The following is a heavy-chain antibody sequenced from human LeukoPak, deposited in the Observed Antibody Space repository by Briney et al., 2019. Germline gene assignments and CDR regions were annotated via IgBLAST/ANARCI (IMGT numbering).Heavy chain of an antibody. V-gene: IGHV3-23*01. Sequence: PGGALRLSCAASGFTFSSYAMSWVRQAPGKGLEWVSAISGSGGSTYYADSVKGRFTISRDNSKNTRYLQMNSLRAEDTAVYYCAKLRSRIAVAGFDYWGQGTLVTVSS. CDR3: AKLRSRIAVAGFDY. CDR1: GFTFSSYA. J-gene: IGHJ4*02. D-gene: IGHD6-19*01. CDR2: ISGSGGST.